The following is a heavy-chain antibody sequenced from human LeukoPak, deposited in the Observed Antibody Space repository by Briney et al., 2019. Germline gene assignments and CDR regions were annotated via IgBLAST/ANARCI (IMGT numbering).Heavy chain of an antibody. V-gene: IGHV3-21*01. CDR2: VSSTSSYI. CDR1: GFTFSSYT. Sequence: GGSLRLSCAASGFTFSSYTMNWVRQAPGKGLEWVSSVSSTSSYIYYADSVKGRFTISRDNAKNSLYLQMNSLRAEDTAVYYCSRDHLDGMDVWGQGTTVTVSS. J-gene: IGHJ6*02. CDR3: SRDHLDGMDV.